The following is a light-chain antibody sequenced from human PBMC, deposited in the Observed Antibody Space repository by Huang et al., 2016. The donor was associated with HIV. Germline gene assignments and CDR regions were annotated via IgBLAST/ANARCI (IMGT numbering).Light chain of an antibody. J-gene: IGKJ4*01. Sequence: ETLMTQFPATLSVSPGERATLSCRASQNVRNNLAWYQQKPGQAPRLLFYEASARATGVPGRVSASGSGIDLTLTISSLQSEDFAVYYCQQFNNWPPAFGGGTTVEIK. V-gene: IGKV3-15*01. CDR1: QNVRNN. CDR3: QQFNNWPPA. CDR2: EAS.